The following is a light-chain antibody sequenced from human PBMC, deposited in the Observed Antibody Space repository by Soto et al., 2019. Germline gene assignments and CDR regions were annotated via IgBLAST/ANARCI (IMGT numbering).Light chain of an antibody. J-gene: IGLJ1*01. CDR1: SRDAGGYNY. CDR2: DVS. CDR3: SSYTSRSSSTYV. Sequence: QPPSLVSPPAQSITTSFAGTSRDAGGYNYVSWYQQHPGKAPKFMIYDVSNRPSGVSNRFSGSKSGNTASLTISGLQAEDEADYYCSSYTSRSSSTYVFGTGTKVTVL. V-gene: IGLV2-14*01.